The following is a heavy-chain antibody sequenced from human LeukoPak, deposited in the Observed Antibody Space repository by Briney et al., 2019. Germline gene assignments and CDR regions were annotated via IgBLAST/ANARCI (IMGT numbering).Heavy chain of an antibody. D-gene: IGHD3-10*01. CDR3: ARAPGYGSGSYYGTFDY. V-gene: IGHV4-4*02. Sequence: KPSETLSLTCAVSGGSISSSNWWSWVRQPPGKGLEWIGEIYHSGSTNYNPSLKSRVTISVDKSKNQFSLKLSSVTAADTAVYYCARAPGYGSGSYYGTFDYWGQGTLVTVSS. CDR1: GGSISSSNW. J-gene: IGHJ4*02. CDR2: IYHSGST.